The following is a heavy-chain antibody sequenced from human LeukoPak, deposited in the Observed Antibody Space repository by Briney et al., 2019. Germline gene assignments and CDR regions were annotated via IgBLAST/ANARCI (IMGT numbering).Heavy chain of an antibody. CDR2: VWIVGSKN. Sequence: GGSLTLSWAASGLTFGSYGIRGVCQAPDRGREWVAGVWIVGSKNYYADSVKGRFTISRDNSKNTLYLQISSLRAEDTAVYYCARDFYGGPEEIYYDYGMDVWGQGTTVTVSS. V-gene: IGHV3-33*01. D-gene: IGHD4-23*01. CDR3: ARDFYGGPEEIYYDYGMDV. CDR1: GLTFGSYG. J-gene: IGHJ6*02.